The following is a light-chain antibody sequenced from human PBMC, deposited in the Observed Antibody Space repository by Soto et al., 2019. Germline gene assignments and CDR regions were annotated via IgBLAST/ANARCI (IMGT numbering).Light chain of an antibody. CDR3: QHHNSYSQT. J-gene: IGKJ4*02. Sequence: DIQMTQSPPTLSASVGDRVTITCRASQSIRHYLAWYQQMPGKAPKLLIYGASTLQSGVPSRFSGSGSGTEFTLTISSLQPDDFGTYFCQHHNSYSQTFGGGTKV. CDR2: GAS. CDR1: QSIRHY. V-gene: IGKV1-5*01.